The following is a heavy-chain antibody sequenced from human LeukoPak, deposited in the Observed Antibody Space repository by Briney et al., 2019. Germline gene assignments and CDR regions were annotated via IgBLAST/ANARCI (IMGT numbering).Heavy chain of an antibody. CDR1: GFTFSSYA. CDR3: ASWPHMVRGVIVPSGDY. CDR2: ISYDGSNK. D-gene: IGHD3-10*01. J-gene: IGHJ4*02. Sequence: GGSLRLSCAASGFTFSSYAMHWVRQAPGKGLEWVAVISYDGSNKYYADSVKGRFTISRDNSKNTLYLQMNSLRAEDTAVYYCASWPHMVRGVIVPSGDYWDQGTLVTVSS. V-gene: IGHV3-30-3*01.